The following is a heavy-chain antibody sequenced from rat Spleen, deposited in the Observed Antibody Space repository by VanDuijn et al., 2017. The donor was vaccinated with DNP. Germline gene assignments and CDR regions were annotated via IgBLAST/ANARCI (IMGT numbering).Heavy chain of an antibody. V-gene: IGHV5-25*01. CDR1: GFTFSNYD. CDR3: TRGGTYYFDY. J-gene: IGHJ2*01. Sequence: EVQLVESGGGLVQPGRSLKLSCAASGFTFSNYDMAWVRQAPTMGLEWVASISPSGDNTYYRDSVKGRFTVSRENAKSSLYLQMDSLRSEDTATYYCTRGGTYYFDYWGQGVMVTVSS. CDR2: ISPSGDNT.